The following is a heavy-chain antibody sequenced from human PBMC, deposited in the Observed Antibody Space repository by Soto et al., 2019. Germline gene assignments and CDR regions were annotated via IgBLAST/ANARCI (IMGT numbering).Heavy chain of an antibody. D-gene: IGHD3-22*01. Sequence: QITLKESGPPLVKPTQTLTLTCTFSGFSLSTSGVGVGWIRQPPGKALEWLALIYWDDDKRYSPSLKSRLTIPKDTSKNQVVLTMTNMDPVDTATYYCARTYYYDSSGYWAFDIWGQGTMVTVSS. CDR2: IYWDDDK. CDR1: GFSLSTSGVG. V-gene: IGHV2-5*02. J-gene: IGHJ3*02. CDR3: ARTYYYDSSGYWAFDI.